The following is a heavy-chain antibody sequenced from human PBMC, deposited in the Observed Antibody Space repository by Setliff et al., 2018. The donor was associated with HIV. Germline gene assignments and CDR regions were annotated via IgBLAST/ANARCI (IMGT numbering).Heavy chain of an antibody. V-gene: IGHV4-34*01. CDR3: ARARRAGSGPKYFQH. CDR2: INHRGST. CDR1: GGSFNGYY. J-gene: IGHJ1*01. D-gene: IGHD2-15*01. Sequence: SETLSLTCAVYGGSFNGYYWSWIRQPPGKGLEWIGEINHRGSTNYNPSLKSRVTMSVDKSKNQFPLRLSSVTAADTAVYYCARARRAGSGPKYFQHWGQGTLVTVSS.